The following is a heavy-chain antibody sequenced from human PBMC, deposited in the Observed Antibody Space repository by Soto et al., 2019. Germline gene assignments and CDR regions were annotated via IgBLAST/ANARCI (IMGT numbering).Heavy chain of an antibody. Sequence: QITLKVSGPTLVKPTQTLTLTCTFSGFSLSTSGVGVGWIRQPPGKALEWLALIYWNDDKRYSPSLKSRLTITKDTSKNQVVLTMTNMDPVDTATYYCAHRKSDWYYYDSSGYYFDYWGQGTLVTVSS. D-gene: IGHD3-22*01. CDR3: AHRKSDWYYYDSSGYYFDY. V-gene: IGHV2-5*01. J-gene: IGHJ4*02. CDR1: GFSLSTSGVG. CDR2: IYWNDDK.